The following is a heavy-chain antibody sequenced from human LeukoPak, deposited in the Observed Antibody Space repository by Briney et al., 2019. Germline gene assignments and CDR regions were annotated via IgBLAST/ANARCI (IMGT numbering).Heavy chain of an antibody. Sequence: PSETLSLTCTVSGGSISSSSYYWGWIRQPPGKGLEWIGSIYYSGSTYYNPSLKSRVTISVDTSKNQFSLKLSSVTAADTAVYYCARVRHSGYSYGYSSWFDPWGQGTLVTVSS. J-gene: IGHJ5*02. CDR2: IYYSGST. CDR1: GGSISSSSYY. CDR3: ARVRHSGYSYGYSSWFDP. V-gene: IGHV4-39*07. D-gene: IGHD5-18*01.